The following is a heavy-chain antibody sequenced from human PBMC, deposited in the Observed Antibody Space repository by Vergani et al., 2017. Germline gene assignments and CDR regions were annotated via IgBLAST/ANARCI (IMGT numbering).Heavy chain of an antibody. Sequence: QVQLVQSGAEVKKPGASVKVSCKASGYTFTSYYMHWVRQAPGQGLEWMGIINPSGGSTSYAQKFQGRVTMTRDTSTSTVYMELSSLRSEETSVYYCARGPSPPNSTFGELPNDAFDIWGQGTMVTVSS. V-gene: IGHV1-46*01. D-gene: IGHD3-10*01. CDR1: GYTFTSYY. J-gene: IGHJ3*02. CDR3: ARGPSPPNSTFGELPNDAFDI. CDR2: INPSGGST.